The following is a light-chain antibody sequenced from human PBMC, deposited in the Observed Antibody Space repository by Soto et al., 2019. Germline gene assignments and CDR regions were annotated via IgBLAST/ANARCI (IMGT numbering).Light chain of an antibody. J-gene: IGKJ1*01. CDR2: DAS. CDR3: QQYNTDST. Sequence: DIQMTQSPSTLSASVGDRVTITCRASQSINNWLAWYQQKPGKAPKLLIYDASSLESGVPSRFSGGGSGTEFTLTITSLQPDDFATYYCQQYNTDSTFGQGTKVEIK. CDR1: QSINNW. V-gene: IGKV1-5*01.